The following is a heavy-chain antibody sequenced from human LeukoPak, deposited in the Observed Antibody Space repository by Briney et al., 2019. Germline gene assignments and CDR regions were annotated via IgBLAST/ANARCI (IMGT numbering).Heavy chain of an antibody. D-gene: IGHD1-26*01. CDR1: GGSISSGGYY. CDR2: IYYSGST. V-gene: IGHV4-31*03. CDR3: ARETPIVGAPFDY. J-gene: IGHJ4*02. Sequence: PSETLSLTCTVSGGSISSGGYYWSWIRQHPGKGLEWTGYIYYSGSTYYNPSLKSRVTISVDTSKNQFSLKLSSVTAADTAVYYCARETPIVGAPFDYWGQGTLVTVSS.